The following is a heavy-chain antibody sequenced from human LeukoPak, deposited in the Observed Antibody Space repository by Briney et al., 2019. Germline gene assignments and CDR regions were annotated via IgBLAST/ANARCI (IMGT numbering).Heavy chain of an antibody. CDR1: GFIFSSFG. CDR2: IRHDGSDK. J-gene: IGHJ4*02. CDR3: AKLDYGGNGDY. Sequence: GESLRLSCAASGFIFSSFGMNWVRQAPGKGLEWVAFIRHDGSDKYHADSVKGRFTISRDDSKNTLYLQMDSLRAEDMAVYYCAKLDYGGNGDYWGQGTLVTVSS. V-gene: IGHV3-30*02. D-gene: IGHD4-23*01.